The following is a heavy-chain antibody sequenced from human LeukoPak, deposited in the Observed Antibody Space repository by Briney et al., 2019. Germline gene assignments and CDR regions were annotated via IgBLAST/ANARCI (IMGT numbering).Heavy chain of an antibody. CDR2: ISGSGGST. J-gene: IGHJ6*02. CDR1: GFTFSSYA. CDR3: AKDAALGYSYGYYYYYGMDV. Sequence: PGGSLRLSCAASGFTFSSYAMSWVRQAPGKGLEWVSAISGSGGSTYYADSVKGRFTISRDNSKNTLYLQMNSLRAEDTAVYYCAKDAALGYSYGYYYYYGMDVWGQGTTVTVSS. V-gene: IGHV3-23*01. D-gene: IGHD5-18*01.